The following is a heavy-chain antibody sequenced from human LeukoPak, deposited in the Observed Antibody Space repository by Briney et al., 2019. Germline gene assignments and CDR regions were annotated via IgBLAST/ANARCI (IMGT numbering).Heavy chain of an antibody. CDR2: IYTSGST. CDR1: GGSISSGSYY. V-gene: IGHV4-61*02. Sequence: SETLSLTCTVSGGSISSGSYYWSWIRQPAGKGLEWIGRIYTSGSTNYNPSLKSRVTISVDTSKNQFSLKLSSVTAADTAVYYCARKVGGYFDYWGQGTLVTVSS. CDR3: ARKVGGYFDY. D-gene: IGHD4-23*01. J-gene: IGHJ4*02.